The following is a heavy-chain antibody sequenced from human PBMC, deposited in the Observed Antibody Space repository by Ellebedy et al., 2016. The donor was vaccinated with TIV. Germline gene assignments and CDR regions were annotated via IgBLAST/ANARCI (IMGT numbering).Heavy chain of an antibody. CDR2: INHSGST. D-gene: IGHD3-10*01. J-gene: IGHJ6*02. Sequence: SETLSLXCAVYGGSFSGYYWSWIRQPPGKGLEWIGEINHSGSTNYNPSLKSRVTISVDTSKNQFSLKLSSVTAADTAVYYCARGRSITMVRARRYGMDVWGQGTTVTVSS. CDR3: ARGRSITMVRARRYGMDV. CDR1: GGSFSGYY. V-gene: IGHV4-34*01.